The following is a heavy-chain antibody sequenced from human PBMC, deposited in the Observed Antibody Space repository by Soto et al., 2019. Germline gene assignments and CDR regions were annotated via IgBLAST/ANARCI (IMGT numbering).Heavy chain of an antibody. D-gene: IGHD6-13*01. CDR3: ARVPADSPMIAAAGAFAY. CDR1: GYIFTGYD. Sequence: ASVKVSCKASGYIFTGYDTHWVRQAPGQGLGWMGRINPNSGGTNYAQKFQGRVTMTRDTSISTAYTELSSLRSEDTAAYYCARVPADSPMIAAAGAFAYWGKGPLVTVPS. CDR2: INPNSGGT. J-gene: IGHJ4*02. V-gene: IGHV1-2*06.